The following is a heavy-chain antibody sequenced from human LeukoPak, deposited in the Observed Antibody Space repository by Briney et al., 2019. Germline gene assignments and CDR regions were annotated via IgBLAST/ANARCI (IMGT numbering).Heavy chain of an antibody. V-gene: IGHV3-48*02. CDR2: ISSSSSTI. CDR3: AREIEGGDDY. J-gene: IGHJ4*02. D-gene: IGHD3-10*01. CDR1: GFTFSSHS. Sequence: GRSLRLSCAASGFTFSSHSMNWVRQAPGKGLEWVSYISSSSSTIYYADSVKGRFTISRDNAKNSLYLQMNSLRDEDTAVYYCAREIEGGDDYWGQGTLVTVSS.